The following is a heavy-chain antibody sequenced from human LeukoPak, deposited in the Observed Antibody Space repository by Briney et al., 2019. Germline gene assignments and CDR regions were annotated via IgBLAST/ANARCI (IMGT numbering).Heavy chain of an antibody. Sequence: GGSLRLSCAASGLTFSSYAMSWVRQAPGKGLEWVSAISGSGGSTYYADSVKGRFTISRDNSKNTLYLQMNSLRAEDTAVYYCAKDLASVVAPNSAFDIWGQGTMVTVSS. D-gene: IGHD2-15*01. CDR3: AKDLASVVAPNSAFDI. CDR1: GLTFSSYA. J-gene: IGHJ3*02. CDR2: ISGSGGST. V-gene: IGHV3-23*01.